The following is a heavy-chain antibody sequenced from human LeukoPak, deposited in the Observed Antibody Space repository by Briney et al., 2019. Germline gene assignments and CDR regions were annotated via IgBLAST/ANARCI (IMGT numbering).Heavy chain of an antibody. V-gene: IGHV1-24*01. CDR1: GYTFTSYG. CDR2: FDPDDGET. D-gene: IGHD1-26*01. Sequence: ASVKVSCKASGYTFTSYGISWVRQAPGQGLEWMGGFDPDDGETVYAQMFQGRVTMTEDTSSDTASMELSSLRSEDTAVYYCATGTSGSYYVGIVRPIDYWGQGTLVTVSS. CDR3: ATGTSGSYYVGIVRPIDY. J-gene: IGHJ4*02.